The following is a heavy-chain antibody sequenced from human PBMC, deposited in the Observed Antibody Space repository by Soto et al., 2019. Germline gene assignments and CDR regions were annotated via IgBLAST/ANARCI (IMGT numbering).Heavy chain of an antibody. J-gene: IGHJ1*01. CDR2: FDPEDGET. CDR3: ATVRDPYCSGGSCYGFGYFQH. V-gene: IGHV1-24*01. CDR1: GYTLTELS. D-gene: IGHD2-15*01. Sequence: ASVKVSCKVSGYTLTELSMHWVRQAPGKGLEWMGGFDPEDGETIYAQKFQGRVTMTEDTSTDTAYMELSSLRSEDTAVYYCATVRDPYCSGGSCYGFGYFQHWGQGTLVTVSS.